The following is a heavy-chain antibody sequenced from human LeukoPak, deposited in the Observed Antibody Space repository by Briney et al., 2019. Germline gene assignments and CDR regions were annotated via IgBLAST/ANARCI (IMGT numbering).Heavy chain of an antibody. Sequence: PSETLSLTCAVYGGSFSGYYWSWIRQPPGKGLEWIGAINHSGSTNYNPSLKRRVTISVDTSKNQFSLKLSSVTAAYTAVYYCATRWGRMNRQQLPRSWFDPWGQGTLVTVSS. CDR3: ATRWGRMNRQQLPRSWFDP. CDR2: INHSGST. CDR1: GGSFSGYY. J-gene: IGHJ5*02. V-gene: IGHV4-34*01. D-gene: IGHD6-13*01.